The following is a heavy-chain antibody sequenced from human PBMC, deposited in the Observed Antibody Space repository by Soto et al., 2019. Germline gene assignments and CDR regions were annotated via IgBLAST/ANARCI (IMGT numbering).Heavy chain of an antibody. CDR1: GFTFSSYA. CDR3: AKNNYGDCSSSTCPSHHYYYGMDV. CDR2: ISGSGDSI. Sequence: GGSLRLSCVASGFTFSSYAMSWVRQAPGKGLEWVSAISGSGDSIYYADSVKGRFTISRDSSKSTLYLQMNSLRAEDTAVYYCAKNNYGDCSSSTCPSHHYYYGMDVWGQGTTVTVSS. J-gene: IGHJ6*02. V-gene: IGHV3-23*01. D-gene: IGHD2-2*01.